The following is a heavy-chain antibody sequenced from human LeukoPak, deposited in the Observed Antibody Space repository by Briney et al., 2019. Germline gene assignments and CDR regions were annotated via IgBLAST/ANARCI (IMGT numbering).Heavy chain of an antibody. CDR2: IYYTGSA. Sequence: SETLSLTCSVSGDSISSTISYWGWIRQPPGKGLEWIGNIYYTGSAYYNPSLKSRVTISIDTSKNAFSLRLTSVTAADTDVYYCARGSGITMIVVVIGDAFDIWGQGKMVTVSS. D-gene: IGHD3-22*01. CDR1: GDSISSTISY. J-gene: IGHJ3*02. CDR3: ARGSGITMIVVVIGDAFDI. V-gene: IGHV4-39*07.